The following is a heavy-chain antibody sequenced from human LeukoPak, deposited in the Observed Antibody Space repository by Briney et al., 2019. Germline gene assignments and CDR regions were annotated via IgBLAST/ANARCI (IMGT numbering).Heavy chain of an antibody. J-gene: IGHJ4*02. CDR3: ARVPISTTARGYFDY. V-gene: IGHV4-61*01. D-gene: IGHD4-17*01. CDR1: GGSVSSGSYY. Sequence: SETLSLTCTVSGGSVSSGSYYWTWIRQPPGRGLEWIGYIYYSGSTTYNPSLKSRVTISVDTSKNKFSLKLSSVTAADTAVYYCARVPISTTARGYFDYWGQGTLVTVSS. CDR2: IYYSGST.